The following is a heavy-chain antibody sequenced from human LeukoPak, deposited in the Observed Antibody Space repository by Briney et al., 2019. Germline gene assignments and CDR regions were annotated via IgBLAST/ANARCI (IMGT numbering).Heavy chain of an antibody. CDR2: ITPNSGDT. D-gene: IGHD2-21*01. Sequence: GASVKVSCKASGYTFTGYYMHWVRPAPGQGLDWMGWITPNSGDTDYAQKFQGRVTMTTDTSISTAYMELSGLRSDDTAVYYCSRRANCRGDCTLDYWGQGTLVTVSS. CDR3: SRRANCRGDCTLDY. V-gene: IGHV1-2*02. CDR1: GYTFTGYY. J-gene: IGHJ4*02.